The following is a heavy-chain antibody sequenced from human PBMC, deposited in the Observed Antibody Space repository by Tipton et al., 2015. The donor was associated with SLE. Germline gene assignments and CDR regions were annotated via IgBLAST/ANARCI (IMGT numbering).Heavy chain of an antibody. CDR1: GFTFSGYW. J-gene: IGHJ4*02. CDR2: LNEDGRIT. CDR3: AKSIGRSGWYYFDY. Sequence: SLRLSCAASGFTFSGYWMHWVRQVPGKGLVWVSRLNEDGRITTYADSVKGRFTISRDNAKNTLYLQMNSLRAEDTAFYYCAKSIGRSGWYYFDYWGQGTLVTVSS. D-gene: IGHD6-19*01. V-gene: IGHV3-74*01.